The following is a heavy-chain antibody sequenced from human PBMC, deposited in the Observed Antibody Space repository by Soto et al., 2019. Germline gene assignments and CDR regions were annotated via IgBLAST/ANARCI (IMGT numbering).Heavy chain of an antibody. CDR2: INHSGST. D-gene: IGHD2-2*01. CDR1: GGSFSGYY. Sequence: PSETLSLTCAVYGGSFSGYYWSWIRQPPGKGLEWIGEINHSGSTNYNPSLKSRVTISVDTSKNQFSLKLSSLKASDTAIYYCARPGYCSRTDCSDFDYWGQGTQVTVSS. J-gene: IGHJ4*02. V-gene: IGHV4-34*01. CDR3: ARPGYCSRTDCSDFDY.